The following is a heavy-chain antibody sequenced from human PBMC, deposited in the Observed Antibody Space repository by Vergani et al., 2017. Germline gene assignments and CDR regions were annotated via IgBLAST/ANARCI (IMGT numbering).Heavy chain of an antibody. D-gene: IGHD3/OR15-3a*01. CDR2: IYGSGNF. J-gene: IGHJ5*02. CDR3: ARGETRTDWLDP. CDR1: GVSVSSTAFY. Sequence: QVQLQESGPGLVKPSQTLSLTCSVSGVSVSSTAFYWNWIRQPAGKGLEWIGRIYGSGNFNYNPSLESRVTISRDTSKNQFSLKVHSVTAADTAVYYCARGETRTDWLDPWGQGTQVIVSS. V-gene: IGHV4-61*02.